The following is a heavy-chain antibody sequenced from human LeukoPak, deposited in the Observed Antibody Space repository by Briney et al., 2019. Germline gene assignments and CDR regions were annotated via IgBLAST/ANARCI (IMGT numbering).Heavy chain of an antibody. V-gene: IGHV4-4*07. J-gene: IGHJ6*03. CDR1: GGSISSYY. CDR3: ARDLPMVVTGYMDV. Sequence: SKTLSLTCTVSGGSISSYYWSWIRQPAGKGLEWIGRIYTSGSTHYNPSLKSRVTMSVDTSKNQFSLKLSSVTAADTAVYYCARDLPMVVTGYMDVWGKGTTVTVSS. CDR2: IYTSGST. D-gene: IGHD4-23*01.